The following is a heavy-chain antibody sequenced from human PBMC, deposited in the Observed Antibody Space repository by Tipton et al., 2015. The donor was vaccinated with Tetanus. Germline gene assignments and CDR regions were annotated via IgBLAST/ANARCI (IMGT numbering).Heavy chain of an antibody. CDR2: IYFEGST. V-gene: IGHV4-39*01. CDR3: ARLREIVSRSGWAFDY. J-gene: IGHJ4*02. D-gene: IGHD5/OR15-5a*01. CDR1: GASIRDKKYY. Sequence: TLSLTCTVSGASIRDKKYYWGWIRQAPGKGLEWIASIYFEGSTYYSPSLKSRLAISVDTSKNQFSLRLTSVTAADAAVYYCARLREIVSRSGWAFDYWGQGILVTVSS.